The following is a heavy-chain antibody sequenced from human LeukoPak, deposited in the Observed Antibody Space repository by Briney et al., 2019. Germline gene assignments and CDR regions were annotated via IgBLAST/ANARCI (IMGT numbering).Heavy chain of an antibody. CDR2: ILYSGST. CDR3: ARQRQWLAGYYFDY. J-gene: IGHJ4*02. V-gene: IGHV4-39*01. Sequence: SETLSLTCTVSGGSIGSSAYYWGWIRQPPGKGLEWIGSILYSGSTYYNPPLKSRVNISLDTSKNQFSLRLSSVTAADTAVYYCARQRQWLAGYYFDYWGQGTLVTVSS. D-gene: IGHD6-19*01. CDR1: GGSIGSSAYY.